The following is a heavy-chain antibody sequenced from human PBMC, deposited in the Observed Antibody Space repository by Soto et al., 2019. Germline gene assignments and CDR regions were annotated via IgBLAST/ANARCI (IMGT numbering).Heavy chain of an antibody. D-gene: IGHD1-1*01. Sequence: SETLSLTCTVSGGSMSRYCWTWIRQPPGKGLEWIGNIHYTGSTNYNPSLKSRVTILLGTSTSQFSLKVSSVTAADTAVYYCARDLTISSTDGPLDPSGHGPLVTVYS. CDR1: GGSMSRYC. CDR2: IHYTGST. J-gene: IGHJ5*02. V-gene: IGHV4-59*01. CDR3: ARDLTISSTDGPLDP.